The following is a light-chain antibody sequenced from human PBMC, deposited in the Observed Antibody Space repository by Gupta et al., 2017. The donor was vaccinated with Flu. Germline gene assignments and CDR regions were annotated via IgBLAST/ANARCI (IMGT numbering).Light chain of an antibody. CDR2: KDT. Sequence: SSELTQPPSVSVPPGQTARIACSGETLSNQYSYWYQQKPGQAPVLMIYKDTERPSGIPERFSGTSSETTVTLTISGVHADEEAAYYCQSADSTGAYVMFGGGTKLTVL. CDR3: QSADSTGAYVM. CDR1: TLSNQY. V-gene: IGLV3-25*02. J-gene: IGLJ3*02.